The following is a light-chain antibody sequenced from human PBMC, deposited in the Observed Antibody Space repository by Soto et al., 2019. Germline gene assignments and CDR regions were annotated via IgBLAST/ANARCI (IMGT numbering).Light chain of an antibody. CDR1: QSVSSN. J-gene: IGKJ2*01. V-gene: IGKV3-15*01. CDR3: QQYNTWPYT. CDR2: GAS. Sequence: EIVMTQSPATLSVSPGERATLSCRASQSVSSNLAWYQQKPGQAPMLLISGASTRATGIPARFSGSGCGTEFTLTISSLQAEDFAVYYCQQYNTWPYTFGQGTKLEIK.